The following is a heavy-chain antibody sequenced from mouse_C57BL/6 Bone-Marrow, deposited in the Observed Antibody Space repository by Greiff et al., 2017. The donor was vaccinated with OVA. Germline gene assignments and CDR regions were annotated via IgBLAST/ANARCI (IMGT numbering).Heavy chain of an antibody. V-gene: IGHV3-6*01. CDR1: GYSITSGYY. CDR3: ARAIYYDYDEYAY. J-gene: IGHJ3*01. Sequence: EVQLQQSGPGLVKPSQSLSLTCSVTGYSITSGYYWNWIRQFPGNKLEWMGYISYDGSNNYNPSLKNRISITGDTSKNQFFLMLNSVTTEDTATYYGARAIYYDYDEYAYWGQGTLVTVSA. CDR2: ISYDGSN. D-gene: IGHD2-4*01.